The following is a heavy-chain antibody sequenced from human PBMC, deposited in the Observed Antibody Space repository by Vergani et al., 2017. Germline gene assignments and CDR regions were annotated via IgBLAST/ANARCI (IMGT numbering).Heavy chain of an antibody. Sequence: EVQLVESGGGLVQPGRSLRLSCAASGFTFDDYAMHWVRQAPGKGLEWVSGISWNSGSIGYADSVKGRFTISRDNAKNSLYLQMNSLRAEDTALYYCAKDHYDFWSGYPNLSPFDLWGRGILVTVSS. CDR3: AKDHYDFWSGYPNLSPFDL. D-gene: IGHD3-3*01. CDR2: ISWNSGSI. CDR1: GFTFDDYA. J-gene: IGHJ2*01. V-gene: IGHV3-9*01.